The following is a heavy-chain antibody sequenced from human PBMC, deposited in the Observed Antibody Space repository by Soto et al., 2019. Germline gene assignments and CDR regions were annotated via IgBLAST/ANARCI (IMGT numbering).Heavy chain of an antibody. V-gene: IGHV4-59*01. J-gene: IGHJ4*02. CDR1: GDSMIGFY. Sequence: PSETLSMTCTVSGDSMIGFYGIWVRQTPGKGLEWIVYINYVGRTSYYSPSLQSRVTISLDSSKNQFSLILSSVTAADTAVFFCARFRRNYFDYWGQGTQVTVSS. CDR3: ARFRRNYFDY. D-gene: IGHD3-10*01. CDR2: INYVGRT.